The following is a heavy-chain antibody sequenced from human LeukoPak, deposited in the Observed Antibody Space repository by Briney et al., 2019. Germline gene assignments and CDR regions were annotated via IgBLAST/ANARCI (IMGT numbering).Heavy chain of an antibody. D-gene: IGHD6-13*01. V-gene: IGHV1-69*13. J-gene: IGHJ4*02. CDR3: ARAPIAAAGTIVGSFDY. CDR1: GGTFSSYA. CDR2: IIPIFGTA. Sequence: VASVKVSCKASGGTFSSYAISWVRQAPGQGLEWMGGIIPIFGTANYAQKFQGRVTITADESTSTAYMELSSLRSEDTAVYYCARAPIAAAGTIVGSFDYWGQGTLVTVSS.